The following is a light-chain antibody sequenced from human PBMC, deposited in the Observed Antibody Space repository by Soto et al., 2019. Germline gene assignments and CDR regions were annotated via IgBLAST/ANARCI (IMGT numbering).Light chain of an antibody. V-gene: IGKV1D-16*01. CDR2: DAS. CDR1: QGINNW. Sequence: DIQMTQSPSSVSASVGDRVSITCRASQGINNWLAWYQQMPGEAPKLLIYDASALPRGVPSRFSGSGSGTKFTLTIASLQPDDFATYYCQQYNSYLITFGQGTRLEIK. J-gene: IGKJ5*01. CDR3: QQYNSYLIT.